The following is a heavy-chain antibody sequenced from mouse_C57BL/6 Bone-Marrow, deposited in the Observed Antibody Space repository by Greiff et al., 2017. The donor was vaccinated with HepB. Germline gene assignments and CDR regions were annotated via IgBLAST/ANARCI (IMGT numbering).Heavy chain of an antibody. D-gene: IGHD1-1*01. J-gene: IGHJ3*01. Sequence: QVQLQQPGAELVKPGASVKLSCKASGYTFTSYWMHWVKQRPGQGLEWIGMIHPNSGSTNYNEKFKSKATLTVDKSSSTAYMQLSSLTSEDSAVYYCAREPYYGSSYVRVWFAYWGQGTRVTVSA. CDR1: GYTFTSYW. CDR3: AREPYYGSSYVRVWFAY. V-gene: IGHV1-64*01. CDR2: IHPNSGST.